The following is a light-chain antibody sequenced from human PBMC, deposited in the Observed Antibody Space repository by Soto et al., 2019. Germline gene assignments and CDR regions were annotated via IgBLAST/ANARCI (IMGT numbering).Light chain of an antibody. CDR3: QSYDNSLSGPVV. V-gene: IGLV1-40*01. Sequence: QSVLTQPPSVSGAPGQTVIISCTGSSSNIGAGYDVHWYQQLPKTAPKLLMFENSNRPSGVPDRFSGFKSGASASLAITGLQAEDEADYYCQSYDNSLSGPVVFGGGTKVTVL. J-gene: IGLJ2*01. CDR1: SSNIGAGYD. CDR2: ENS.